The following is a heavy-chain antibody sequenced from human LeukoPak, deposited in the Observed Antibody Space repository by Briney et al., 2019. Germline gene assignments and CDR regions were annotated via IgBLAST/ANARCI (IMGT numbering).Heavy chain of an antibody. CDR1: ASTFSSYG. Sequence: GGSLRLSCAASASTFSSYGMHWVRQAPGKGLEWVAVISYDGSNKYYADSVKGRFTISRDNSKNTLYLQMNSLRGEDTAVYYCAKGLQLWAPIDYWGQGTLVTVSS. J-gene: IGHJ4*02. V-gene: IGHV3-30*18. D-gene: IGHD5-18*01. CDR2: ISYDGSNK. CDR3: AKGLQLWAPIDY.